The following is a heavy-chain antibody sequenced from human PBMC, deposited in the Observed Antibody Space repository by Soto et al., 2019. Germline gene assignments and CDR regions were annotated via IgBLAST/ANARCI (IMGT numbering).Heavy chain of an antibody. Sequence: EVQLVESGGGLVQPGGSLRLSCAASGFTSSSYWMTWVRQAPGKGLDWVANIKQDGSEKYYVDSVKGRFTISRDNAKNSLYLQMNSLRAEDTPVYYCVRDWGSTGTYYGQGTLVTVSS. J-gene: IGHJ4*02. CDR3: VRDWGSTGTY. CDR1: GFTSSSYW. V-gene: IGHV3-7*03. CDR2: IKQDGSEK. D-gene: IGHD3-16*01.